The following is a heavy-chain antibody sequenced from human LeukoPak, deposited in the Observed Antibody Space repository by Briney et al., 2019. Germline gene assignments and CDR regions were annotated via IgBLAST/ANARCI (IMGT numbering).Heavy chain of an antibody. CDR1: GYTFTDYY. Sequence: ASVKVSCKASGYTFTDYYMHWVRQAPGQGFEWMGWINPNSGATNYAQKFQGRVTMTRDTSITTAYMELSSLRSDDTAVYYCARETPYGSGSYPFDYWGQGILVTVSS. D-gene: IGHD3-10*01. CDR3: ARETPYGSGSYPFDY. J-gene: IGHJ4*02. CDR2: INPNSGAT. V-gene: IGHV1-2*02.